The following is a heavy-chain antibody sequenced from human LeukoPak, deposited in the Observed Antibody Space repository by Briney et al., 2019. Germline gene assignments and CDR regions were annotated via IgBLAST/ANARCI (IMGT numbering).Heavy chain of an antibody. D-gene: IGHD2-15*01. CDR3: ARGTSAYCSGGSCYPYNWFDP. CDR1: GYTFTSYD. Sequence: ASVKVSCKASGYTFTSYDINWVRQANGQGLEWMGWMNPNSGNTGYAQKFQGRVTITRNTSIRTAYMELRSLRSEDTAVYYCARGTSAYCSGGSCYPYNWFDPWGQGTLVTVSS. V-gene: IGHV1-8*03. J-gene: IGHJ5*02. CDR2: MNPNSGNT.